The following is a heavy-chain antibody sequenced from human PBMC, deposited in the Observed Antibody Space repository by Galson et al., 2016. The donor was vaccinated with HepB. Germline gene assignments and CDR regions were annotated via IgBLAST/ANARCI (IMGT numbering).Heavy chain of an antibody. V-gene: IGHV1-3*04. CDR2: VNTGNRNT. CDR3: ARGNVPYCISTTCYGFPLDD. Sequence: SVKVSCKASGYTFSSYVIQWVRQAPGQRLEWMGWVNTGNRNTKYSQKFQGRITITRDTSASTAYMELRSLRSEDTAVYYCARGNVPYCISTTCYGFPLDDCGQGTLVTVSS. CDR1: GYTFSSYV. D-gene: IGHD2-2*01. J-gene: IGHJ4*02.